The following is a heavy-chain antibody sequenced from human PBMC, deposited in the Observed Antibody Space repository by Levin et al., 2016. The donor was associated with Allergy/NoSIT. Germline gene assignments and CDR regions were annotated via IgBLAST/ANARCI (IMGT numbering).Heavy chain of an antibody. J-gene: IGHJ4*02. CDR2: INPSGGST. CDR3: ARSDYGGNSGHLDY. V-gene: IGHV1-46*03. D-gene: IGHD4-23*01. Sequence: WVRQAPGQGLEWMGIINPSGGSTSYAQKFQGRVTMTRDTSTSTVYMELSSLRSEDTAVYYCARSDYGGNSGHLDYWGQGTLVTVSS.